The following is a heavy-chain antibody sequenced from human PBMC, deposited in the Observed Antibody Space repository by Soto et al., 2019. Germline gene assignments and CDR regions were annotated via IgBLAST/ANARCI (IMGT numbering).Heavy chain of an antibody. V-gene: IGHV4-59*01. CDR2: IDYYGST. CDR1: GGSISGYY. Sequence: QVQLQESGPGLVKPSETLSLTCTVSGGSISGYYWSWIRQPPGKRLEWIGYIDYYGSTNYNPSLKSRVTISVDTSKKQSSLNLGSVTAADTAIYYGARYFDGPSGFDIWGQGTMVTVSS. J-gene: IGHJ3*02. D-gene: IGHD3-9*01. CDR3: ARYFDGPSGFDI.